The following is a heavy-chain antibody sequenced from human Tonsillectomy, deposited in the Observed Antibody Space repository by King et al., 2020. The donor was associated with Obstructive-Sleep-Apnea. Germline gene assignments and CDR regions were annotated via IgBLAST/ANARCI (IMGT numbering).Heavy chain of an antibody. CDR2: ISGSGATT. CDR3: AKGIRGYTYVYFDF. D-gene: IGHD5-18*01. J-gene: IGHJ4*02. V-gene: IGHV3-23*04. Sequence: VQLVESGGGLVQPGGSLRLSCAASGFSFGGYAMSWVRQAPGKGLEWVSSISGSGATTYYTDSVRGRFTIARDNSRNKLYLQMNSLGAEDTALYYCAKGIRGYTYVYFDFWGQGTLVTVSS. CDR1: GFSFGGYA.